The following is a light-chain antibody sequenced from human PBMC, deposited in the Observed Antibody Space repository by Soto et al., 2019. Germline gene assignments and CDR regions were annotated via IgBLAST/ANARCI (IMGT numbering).Light chain of an antibody. CDR2: GNS. CDR1: SSNIGAGYD. V-gene: IGLV1-40*01. Sequence: QSVLTQPPSVSGAPGQRVTISCTGSSSNIGAGYDVHWYQQRPGTAPKLLIYGNSNRPSGVPDRFSGPKSGTSASLAITGLQAEDEAEYYCQSYDSSLSVLFGGGTTVTVL. J-gene: IGLJ2*01. CDR3: QSYDSSLSVL.